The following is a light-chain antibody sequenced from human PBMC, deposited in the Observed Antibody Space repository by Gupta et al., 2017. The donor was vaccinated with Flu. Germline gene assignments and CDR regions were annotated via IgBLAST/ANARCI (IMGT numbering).Light chain of an antibody. CDR2: DAS. CDR1: QSVGTF. CDR3: QHRSEWPPAGT. Sequence: EIVLTQSPATLSLSPGERATLSCRASQSVGTFLAWYQQKPGQAPRLLIYDASNRATGIPARFGGRGSGTDFTLTISSLEPGDSAVYYCQHRSEWPPAGTFGQGTKLEIK. V-gene: IGKV3-11*01. J-gene: IGKJ2*02.